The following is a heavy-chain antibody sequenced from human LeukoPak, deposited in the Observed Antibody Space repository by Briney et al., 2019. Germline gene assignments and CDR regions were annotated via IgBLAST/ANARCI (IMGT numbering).Heavy chain of an antibody. J-gene: IGHJ1*01. V-gene: IGHV3-7*05. CDR2: INQDGSEK. CDR1: GFTFSDFW. CDR3: ARSGMAVAATPWD. D-gene: IGHD6-19*01. Sequence: SGGSLRLSCAASGFTFSDFWMTWVRQPPGRGLEWVAHINQDGSEKYSVDSVRGRFTISRDNVKNSLFLQINILRAEDTAVYYCARSGMAVAATPWDWGQGTLVTVSS.